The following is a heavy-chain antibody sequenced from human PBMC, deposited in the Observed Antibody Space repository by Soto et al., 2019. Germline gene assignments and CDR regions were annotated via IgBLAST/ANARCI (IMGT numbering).Heavy chain of an antibody. V-gene: IGHV1-18*01. CDR3: ARELRGIVVAPANWFDP. J-gene: IGHJ5*02. Sequence: ASVKVSCKASGYTFTSYGISWVRQAPGQGLEWMGWISAYNGNTNYAQKLQGRVTMTTDTSTSTAYMELRSLRSDDTAVYYCARELRGIVVAPANWFDPWGQGTLVTVSS. CDR1: GYTFTSYG. CDR2: ISAYNGNT. D-gene: IGHD2-2*01.